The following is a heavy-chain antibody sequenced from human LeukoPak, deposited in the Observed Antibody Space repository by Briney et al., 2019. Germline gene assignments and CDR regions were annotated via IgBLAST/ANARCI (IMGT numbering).Heavy chain of an antibody. CDR2: IYYSGST. CDR3: ARTFSGSYYARFDP. V-gene: IGHV4-30-4*01. D-gene: IGHD3-10*01. Sequence: SETLSLTCTVSGGSISSGDYYWSWIRQPPGKGLEWIGYIYYSGSTYYNPSLKSRVTISVDTSKNQFSLKLSSVTAADTAVYYCARTFSGSYYARFDPWGQGTLVTVSS. CDR1: GGSISSGDYY. J-gene: IGHJ5*02.